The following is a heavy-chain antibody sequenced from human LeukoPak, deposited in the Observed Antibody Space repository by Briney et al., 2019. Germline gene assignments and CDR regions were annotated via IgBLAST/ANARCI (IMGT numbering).Heavy chain of an antibody. V-gene: IGHV4-59*08. J-gene: IGHJ3*02. Sequence: NPSETLSLTCTVSGGSINNYYWTWIRQPPGKGLEWIGYIYYTGNTNYNPSLKSRVTISVDTSKNQFSLRLNSVTAADTAVYYCAKSNGYGLVDIWGQGTMVTVSS. CDR3: AKSNGYGLVDI. CDR2: IYYTGNT. D-gene: IGHD3-10*01. CDR1: GGSINNYY.